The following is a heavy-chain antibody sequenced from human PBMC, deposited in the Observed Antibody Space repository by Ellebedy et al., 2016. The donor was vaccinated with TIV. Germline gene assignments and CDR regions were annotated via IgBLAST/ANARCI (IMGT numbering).Heavy chain of an antibody. CDR3: ASGGWLPLPGS. CDR2: IYYTGTT. V-gene: IGHV4-61*01. Sequence: MPSETLSLTCIVSGGAVRSGTYNWNWVRQSPGKGLEWIGHIYYTGTTNYNPSLKSRVTIPVDTSKNQFSLKLSSVTAADTAVYYCASGGWLPLPGSWGQGTLVTVSS. CDR1: GGAVRSGTYN. D-gene: IGHD3-16*01. J-gene: IGHJ5*02.